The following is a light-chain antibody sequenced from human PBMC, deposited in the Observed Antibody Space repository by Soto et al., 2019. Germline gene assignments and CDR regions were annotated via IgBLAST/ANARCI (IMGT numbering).Light chain of an antibody. V-gene: IGLV7-46*01. Sequence: AVVTDEPSLTVSPGGTVTLPCGSSTGAVTNGHYPCWFQQKPGQAPRTLIYDTTNRHSWTPARFSGSLLGGKAALTLSGAQPEDEAEYYCLLAYNGPYVFGTGTRVTVL. CDR2: DTT. CDR1: TGAVTNGHY. CDR3: LLAYNGPYV. J-gene: IGLJ1*01.